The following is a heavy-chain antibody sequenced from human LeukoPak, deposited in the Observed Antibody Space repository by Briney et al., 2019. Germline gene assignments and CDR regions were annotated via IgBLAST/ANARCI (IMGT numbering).Heavy chain of an antibody. D-gene: IGHD3-22*01. CDR1: GYTFTCYY. J-gene: IGHJ5*02. CDR3: ARSPAYSSGYYLLFRHGAHKGNWFDP. Sequence: ASVKVSCTASGYTFTCYYMHWVRQAPGQGLEWMGIINPSGGSTSYAQKFQGRVTMTRDTSTSTVYMELSSLRSEDTAVYYCARSPAYSSGYYLLFRHGAHKGNWFDPWGQGTLVTVSS. V-gene: IGHV1-46*01. CDR2: INPSGGST.